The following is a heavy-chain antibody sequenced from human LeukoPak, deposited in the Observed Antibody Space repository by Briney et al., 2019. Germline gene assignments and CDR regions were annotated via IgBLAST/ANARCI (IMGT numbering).Heavy chain of an antibody. D-gene: IGHD2-15*01. V-gene: IGHV1-2*02. CDR1: GYTFTDYY. Sequence: ASVKVSCKASGYTFTDYYIQWVRQAPGQGLEWMGWINPNSGDTDYPQKFQGRLTLTRDTSINTVYMELRRLRSDDTAVYYCARGSKSREYSDFDYWGQGALVTVSS. J-gene: IGHJ4*02. CDR2: INPNSGDT. CDR3: ARGSKSREYSDFDY.